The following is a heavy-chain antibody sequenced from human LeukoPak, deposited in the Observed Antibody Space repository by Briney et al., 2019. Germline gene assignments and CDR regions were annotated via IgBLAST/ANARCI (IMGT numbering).Heavy chain of an antibody. CDR2: INAGNGNT. J-gene: IGHJ4*02. D-gene: IGHD2-2*01. V-gene: IGHV1-3*01. CDR1: GYIFTKYA. CDR3: ARGVVVVPAAMSEFDY. Sequence: ASVKVSCKASGYIFTKYAIHWVRQAPGQRLEWMGWINAGNGNTRYSQNFQGTVTITRGTSASTVYMELRSLRSDDTAVYYCARGVVVVPAAMSEFDYWGQGTLVTVSS.